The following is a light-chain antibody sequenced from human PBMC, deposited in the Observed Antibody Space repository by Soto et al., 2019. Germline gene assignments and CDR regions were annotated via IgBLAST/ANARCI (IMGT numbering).Light chain of an antibody. CDR1: QTISSW. CDR3: QQSDSTPYT. J-gene: IGKJ2*01. V-gene: IGKV1-39*01. CDR2: AAS. Sequence: DIPLTHSLSTLSASVGDSVTITCRASQTISSWLAWYQQKPGKAPKLLIYAASTLQSGVPSRFSGSGSGTDFTLTIASLQPEDFSTYYCQQSDSTPYTFGQGTKVDIK.